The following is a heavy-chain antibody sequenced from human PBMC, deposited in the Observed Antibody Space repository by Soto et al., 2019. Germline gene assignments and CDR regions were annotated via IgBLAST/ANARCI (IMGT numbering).Heavy chain of an antibody. Sequence: EVQLVESGGGLVQPGGSLRLSCAVSGLTFSSNWMHWVRQAPGKGLVWVSRISSDGTSTTYADSVMGRFTISRDNAKNTLYLQMHSLRAEDTGGYYSARASYSSCTHWGQGTLVTVSS. D-gene: IGHD6-6*01. J-gene: IGHJ4*02. V-gene: IGHV3-74*01. CDR2: ISSDGTST. CDR1: GLTFSSNW. CDR3: ARASYSSCTH.